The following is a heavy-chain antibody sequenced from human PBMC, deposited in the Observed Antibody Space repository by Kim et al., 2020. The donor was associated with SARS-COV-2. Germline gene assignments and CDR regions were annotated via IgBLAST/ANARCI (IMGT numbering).Heavy chain of an antibody. CDR2: INHSGST. J-gene: IGHJ4*02. Sequence: SETLSLTCAVYGGSFSGYYWSWIRQPPGKGLEWIGEINHSGSTNYNPSLKSRVTISVDTSKNQFSLKLSSVTAADTAVYYCARGGYYGSGSYLDYWGQGT. V-gene: IGHV4-34*01. CDR1: GGSFSGYY. D-gene: IGHD3-10*01. CDR3: ARGGYYGSGSYLDY.